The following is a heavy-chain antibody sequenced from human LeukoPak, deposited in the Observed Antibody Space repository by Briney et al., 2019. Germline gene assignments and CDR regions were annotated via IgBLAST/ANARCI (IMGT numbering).Heavy chain of an antibody. J-gene: IGHJ3*02. Sequence: GGSLRLSCAASGFTFSNYAMSWVRQAPGKGLEWVSVIYSGGSTYYADSVKGRFTISRDNSKNTLYLQMNSLRAEDTAVYYCARVYSESYQDAFDIWGQGTMVTVSS. CDR2: IYSGGST. V-gene: IGHV3-53*01. CDR1: GFTFSNYA. D-gene: IGHD1-26*01. CDR3: ARVYSESYQDAFDI.